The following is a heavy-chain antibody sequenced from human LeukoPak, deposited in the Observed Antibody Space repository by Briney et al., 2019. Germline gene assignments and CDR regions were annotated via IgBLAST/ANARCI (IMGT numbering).Heavy chain of an antibody. Sequence: GESLKISCKGSGYSFNNYWIGWVRQEPGRGLEWMGIIYPNDSDTRYSPSFQGQVTISADKSISTAYLQWSSLKASDTAMYYCARQSIYYYGMDVWGQGTTVTVSS. CDR2: IYPNDSDT. J-gene: IGHJ6*02. CDR3: ARQSIYYYGMDV. D-gene: IGHD6-6*01. CDR1: GYSFNNYW. V-gene: IGHV5-51*01.